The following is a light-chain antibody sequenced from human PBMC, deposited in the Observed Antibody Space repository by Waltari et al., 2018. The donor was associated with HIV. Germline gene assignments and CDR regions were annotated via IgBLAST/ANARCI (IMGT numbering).Light chain of an antibody. Sequence: DIQMTQSPSSVSASVGDRGTITCRASQNIYNWLTWYQQKPGKAPKLLIYATSNLQSGVPSRFSGSGSGTVFTLTISSLQPEDFASYFCQQANSFPWTFGQGTKVEI. CDR1: QNIYNW. CDR3: QQANSFPWT. CDR2: ATS. J-gene: IGKJ1*01. V-gene: IGKV1-12*01.